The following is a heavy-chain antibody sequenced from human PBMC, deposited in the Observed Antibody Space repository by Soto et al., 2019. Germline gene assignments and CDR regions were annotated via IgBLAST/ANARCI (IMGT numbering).Heavy chain of an antibody. CDR1: GGSISTVDYW. V-gene: IGHV4-30-4*01. CDR2: IYDGGRT. Sequence: QVQLQESGPGLVKPSQTLSLTCTVSGGSISTVDYWWSWIRQSPDMGLEWIGHIYDGGRTYNNTSHERQVTLTVDTYKSQLYLTLNSVSTADTAVYYCTRGPSVDKVDSWGQGTLVNVSS. J-gene: IGHJ4*02. D-gene: IGHD2-21*01. CDR3: TRGPSVDKVDS.